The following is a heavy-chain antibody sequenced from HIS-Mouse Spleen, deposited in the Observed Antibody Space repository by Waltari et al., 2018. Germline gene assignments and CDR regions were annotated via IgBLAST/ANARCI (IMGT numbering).Heavy chain of an antibody. CDR3: AREIPYSSSWYDWYFDL. Sequence: QLQLQESGPGLVKPSETLSLPCTVSGGSISSSSYYWGWIRQPPGKGLEWIGSIYYRGGTSYNPSLKSRVTISVDTSKNQCSLKLSSVTAADTAVYYCAREIPYSSSWYDWYFDLWGRGTLVTVSS. D-gene: IGHD6-13*01. CDR2: IYYRGGT. V-gene: IGHV4-39*07. CDR1: GGSISSSSYY. J-gene: IGHJ2*01.